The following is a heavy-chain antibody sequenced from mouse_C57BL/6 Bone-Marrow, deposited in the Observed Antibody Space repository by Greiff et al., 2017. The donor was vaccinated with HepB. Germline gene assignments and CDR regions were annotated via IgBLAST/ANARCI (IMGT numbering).Heavy chain of an antibody. D-gene: IGHD1-1*01. CDR3: ARDPGSDY. CDR1: GFTFSSYA. CDR2: ISDGGSYT. Sequence: EVKLQESGGGLVKPGGSLKLSCAASGFTFSSYAMSWVRQTPEKRLEWVATISDGGSYTYYPDNVKGRFTISRDNAKNNLYLQMSHLKSEDTAMYYCARDPGSDYWGQGTTLTVSS. J-gene: IGHJ2*01. V-gene: IGHV5-4*01.